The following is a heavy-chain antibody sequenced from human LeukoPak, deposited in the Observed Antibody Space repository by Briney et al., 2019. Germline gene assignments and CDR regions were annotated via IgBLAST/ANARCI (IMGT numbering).Heavy chain of an antibody. CDR3: ASIPGD. D-gene: IGHD7-27*01. Sequence: GGSLRLSCAASGFTFSSYWMHWVRQAPAKGLVWVSRINSDGSSTTYAGSVKSRFTISRDNAKNTLYLQMNSLRAEDTAVYYCASIPGDWGQGTLVSVSS. CDR2: INSDGSST. CDR1: GFTFSSYW. J-gene: IGHJ4*02. V-gene: IGHV3-74*01.